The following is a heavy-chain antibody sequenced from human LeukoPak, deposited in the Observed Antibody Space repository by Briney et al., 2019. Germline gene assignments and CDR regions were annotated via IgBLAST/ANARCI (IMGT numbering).Heavy chain of an antibody. CDR1: GGSISSGGYY. Sequence: SETLSLTCTVSGGSISSGGYYWSWIRQHPGKGLEWIGYIYYSGSIYYNPSLKSRVTISVDTSKNQFSLKLSSVTAADTAVYYCAREDTAMVTAAFDIWGQGTMVTVSS. CDR3: AREDTAMVTAAFDI. J-gene: IGHJ3*02. V-gene: IGHV4-31*03. D-gene: IGHD5-18*01. CDR2: IYYSGSI.